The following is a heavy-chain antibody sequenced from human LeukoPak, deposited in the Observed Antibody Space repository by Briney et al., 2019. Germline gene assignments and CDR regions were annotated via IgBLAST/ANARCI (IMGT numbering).Heavy chain of an antibody. CDR3: ASESYYYYGMDV. V-gene: IGHV4-39*01. Sequence: PSETLSLTCTVSGGSISSSSYYWGWIRQPPGKGLEWIGSIYYSGSTYYNPSPKSRVTISVDTSKNQFSLKLSSVTAADTAVYYCASESYYYYGMDVWGQGTTVTVSS. CDR1: GGSISSSSYY. CDR2: IYYSGST. J-gene: IGHJ6*02.